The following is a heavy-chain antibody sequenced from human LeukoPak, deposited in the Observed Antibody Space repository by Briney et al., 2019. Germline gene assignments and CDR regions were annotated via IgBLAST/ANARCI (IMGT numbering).Heavy chain of an antibody. J-gene: IGHJ5*02. Sequence: GASVKVSCKASGYTFTGYYMHWVRQAPGQGLEWMGWINPNSGGTNSSQKFQGRVTMTRDMSISTAYMELSRLRSDDTAVYYCAGEYYYDSNWFDPWGQGTLVTVSS. D-gene: IGHD3-22*01. CDR3: AGEYYYDSNWFDP. CDR2: INPNSGGT. V-gene: IGHV1-2*02. CDR1: GYTFTGYY.